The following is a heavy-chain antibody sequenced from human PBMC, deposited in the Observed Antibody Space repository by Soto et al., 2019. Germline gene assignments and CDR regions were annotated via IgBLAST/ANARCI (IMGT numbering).Heavy chain of an antibody. D-gene: IGHD2-2*01. Sequence: SETLSLTCTVSGGSISSSSYYWGWIRQPPGKGLEWIGSIHYSGSTYYNPSLKSRVTISVDTSKNQFSLKLTSVTAADTAVYYCAMVRGNQLLGWFDPWGQGTLVTVSS. V-gene: IGHV4-39*07. J-gene: IGHJ5*02. CDR3: AMVRGNQLLGWFDP. CDR1: GGSISSSSYY. CDR2: IHYSGST.